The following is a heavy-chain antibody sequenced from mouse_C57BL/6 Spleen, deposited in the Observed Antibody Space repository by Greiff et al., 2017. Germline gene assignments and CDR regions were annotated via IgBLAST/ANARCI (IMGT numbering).Heavy chain of an antibody. V-gene: IGHV2-5*01. D-gene: IGHD1-1*01. CDR2: IWRGGST. CDR1: GFSLTSYG. Sequence: VMLVESGPGLVQPSQSLSITCTVSGFSLTSYGVHWVRQSPGKGLEWLGVIWRGGSTDYNAAFMSRLSITKDNSKSQVFFKMNSLQADDTAIYYCAKSITTVVAPYYAMDYWGQGTAVTVSS. CDR3: AKSITTVVAPYYAMDY. J-gene: IGHJ4*01.